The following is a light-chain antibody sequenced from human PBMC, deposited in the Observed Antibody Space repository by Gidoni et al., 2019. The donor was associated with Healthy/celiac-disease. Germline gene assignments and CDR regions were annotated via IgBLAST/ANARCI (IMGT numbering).Light chain of an antibody. CDR1: SSNIGSNT. V-gene: IGLV1-44*01. CDR3: AAWDDSLNGAV. Sequence: QSVLPQPPSPSGTPGQRVTISCSGSSSNIGSNTVNWYQQLPGTAPKLLIYSNNQRPSGVPDRCSGSKSGTSASLAISGLQSEDEADYYCAAWDDSLNGAVFGGGTQLTVL. CDR2: SNN. J-gene: IGLJ7*01.